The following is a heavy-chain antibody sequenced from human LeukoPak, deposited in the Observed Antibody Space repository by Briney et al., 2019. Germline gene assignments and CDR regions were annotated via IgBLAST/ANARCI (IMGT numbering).Heavy chain of an antibody. CDR2: IIPIFGTA. J-gene: IGHJ4*02. V-gene: IGHV1-69*06. CDR1: GGTFSSYA. D-gene: IGHD3-10*01. CDR3: ARDPAPWFGEFLFDY. Sequence: SVKVSCKASGGTFSSYAISWVRQAPGQGLEWMGGIIPIFGTANYAQKFQGRVTITADKSTSTAYMELSSLRSEDTAVYYCARDPAPWFGEFLFDYWGQGTLVTVSS.